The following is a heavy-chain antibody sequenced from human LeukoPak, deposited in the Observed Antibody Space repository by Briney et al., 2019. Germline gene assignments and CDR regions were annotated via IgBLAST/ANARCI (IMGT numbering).Heavy chain of an antibody. CDR1: GFTVSSNY. Sequence: GGSLRLSCAASGFTVSSNYMSWVRQAPGKGLEWVSVIYSGGSTYYADSVKGRFTISRHNSKNTLYLQMNSLRAEDTAVYYCASSPVAGYYYYYGMDVRGQGTTVTVSS. V-gene: IGHV3-53*04. D-gene: IGHD6-19*01. CDR3: ASSPVAGYYYYYGMDV. J-gene: IGHJ6*02. CDR2: IYSGGST.